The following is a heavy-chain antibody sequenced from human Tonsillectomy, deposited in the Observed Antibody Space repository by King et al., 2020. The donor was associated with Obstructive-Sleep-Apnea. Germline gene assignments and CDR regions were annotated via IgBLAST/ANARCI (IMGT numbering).Heavy chain of an antibody. V-gene: IGHV1-18*01. J-gene: IGHJ6*02. D-gene: IGHD4-11*01. CDR3: GRDPPPYSKDYYGMDV. CDR1: AYTFTSYG. CDR2: ISPYNGNT. Sequence: QLVQSGAEVKKPGASVKVSCKASAYTFTSYGISWVRQAPGQGLEWMGWISPYNGNTYYEQKVQGRVTMTTDTSTSTAYLELRSLISDDTAVYYCGRDPPPYSKDYYGMDVWGQGTTVTVSS.